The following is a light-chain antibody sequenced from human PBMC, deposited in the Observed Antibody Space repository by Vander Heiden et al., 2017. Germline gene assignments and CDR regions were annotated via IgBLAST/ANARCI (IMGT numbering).Light chain of an antibody. V-gene: IGKV1-33*01. J-gene: IGKJ1*01. CDR2: DAS. Sequence: DIQMTQSPSSLSASVGDRVTITCQASHDISNYLNWYQQKPGKAPKLLIYDASNLETGVPSRFSGSGSGTDFTFTISSLQPEDIATYYCQQDDNLPRTFGQGTKVEIK. CDR1: HDISNY. CDR3: QQDDNLPRT.